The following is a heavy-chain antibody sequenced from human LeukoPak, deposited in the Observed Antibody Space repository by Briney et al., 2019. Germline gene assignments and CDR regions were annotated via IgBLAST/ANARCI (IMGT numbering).Heavy chain of an antibody. CDR2: ISYDGSNK. V-gene: IGHV3-30*03. D-gene: IGHD2-2*01. J-gene: IGHJ6*03. Sequence: GGSLRLSCAASGFTFSSYGMHWVRQAPGKGLEWVAVISYDGSNKYYADSVKGRFTISRDNSKNTLYLQMNSLRAEDTAVYYCARSADIVVVPAAPYYYYYYMDVWGKGTTVTVSS. CDR1: GFTFSSYG. CDR3: ARSADIVVVPAAPYYYYYYMDV.